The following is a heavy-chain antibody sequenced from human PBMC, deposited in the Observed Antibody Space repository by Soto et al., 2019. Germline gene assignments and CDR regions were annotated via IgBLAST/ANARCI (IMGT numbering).Heavy chain of an antibody. Sequence: GASVKVSCKASGGTFSSDAFSWVRQAPGQGLEWMGGIIPTSGTANYAQKFQGRATITADESTSTAYMELSSLTSEDTAVYFCARGQGYCSGGICYYYYYGMDAWGQGTTVTVSS. CDR2: IIPTSGTA. J-gene: IGHJ6*02. CDR1: GGTFSSDA. D-gene: IGHD2-15*01. V-gene: IGHV1-69*13. CDR3: ARGQGYCSGGICYYYYYGMDA.